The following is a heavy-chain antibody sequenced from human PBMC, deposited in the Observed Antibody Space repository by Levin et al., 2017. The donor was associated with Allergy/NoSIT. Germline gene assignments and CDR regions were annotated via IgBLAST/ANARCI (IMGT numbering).Heavy chain of an antibody. CDR2: ISYDGSNK. CDR3: ASEGIPDY. CDR1: GFTFSSYA. J-gene: IGHJ4*02. Sequence: GESLKISCAASGFTFSSYAMHWVRQAPGKGLEWVAVISYDGSNKYYADSVKGRFTISRDNSKNTLYLQMNSLRAEDTAVYYCASEGIPDYWGQGTLVTVSS. V-gene: IGHV3-30-3*01.